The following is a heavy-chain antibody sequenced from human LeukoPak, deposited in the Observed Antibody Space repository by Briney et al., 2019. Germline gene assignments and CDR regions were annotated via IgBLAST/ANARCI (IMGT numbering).Heavy chain of an antibody. CDR1: GFTFSSYG. D-gene: IGHD1-26*01. CDR3: ARMTAGRAFDI. J-gene: IGHJ3*02. V-gene: IGHV3-7*01. Sequence: PGGSLRLSCAASGFTFSSYGMHWVRQAPGKGLEWVANIGDDGRDKYYMDSVKGRFTISRDNAKKSLYLQMISLRAEDTALYYCARMTAGRAFDIWGQGTMVTVSS. CDR2: IGDDGRDK.